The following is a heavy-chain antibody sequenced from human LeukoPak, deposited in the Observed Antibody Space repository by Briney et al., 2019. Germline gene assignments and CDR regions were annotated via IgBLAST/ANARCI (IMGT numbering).Heavy chain of an antibody. CDR3: AAESVRTVVTSAFDI. D-gene: IGHD4-23*01. CDR1: GGTFSSYA. J-gene: IGHJ3*02. Sequence: SVKVSCKASGGTFSSYAISWVRQAPGQGLEWMGGIIPIFGTANYAQKFQGRVTITTDESTSTAYMELSSLRSEDTAVYYCAAESVRTVVTSAFDIWGQGTMVTVSS. CDR2: IIPIFGTA. V-gene: IGHV1-69*05.